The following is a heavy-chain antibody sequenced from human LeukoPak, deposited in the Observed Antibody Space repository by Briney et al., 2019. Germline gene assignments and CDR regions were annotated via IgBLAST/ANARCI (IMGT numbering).Heavy chain of an antibody. CDR3: AREADDGVYYFDY. CDR2: IKQDGSEK. Sequence: GGSLRLSCVVSGFTFSSYWVSWVRQAPGKGLEWVANIKQDGSEKYYVDSVKGRFTISRDNAKNLLYLQMNSLRAEDTAVYFCAREADDGVYYFDYWGQGTLVTVSS. V-gene: IGHV3-7*01. J-gene: IGHJ4*02. D-gene: IGHD5-24*01. CDR1: GFTFSSYW.